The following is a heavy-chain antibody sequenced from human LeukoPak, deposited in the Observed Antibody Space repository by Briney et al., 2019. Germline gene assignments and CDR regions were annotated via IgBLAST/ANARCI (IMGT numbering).Heavy chain of an antibody. D-gene: IGHD1-26*01. J-gene: IGHJ4*02. CDR2: IYYSGST. Sequence: SETLSLTCTVSGGPISSYYWSWIRQPPGKGLEWIGYIYYSGSTNYNPSLKNRVTISVDTSKKQSSLKLSSVTAADTAVYYCARDGGGGAAGYWGQGTLVTVSS. CDR3: ARDGGGGAAGY. V-gene: IGHV4-59*01. CDR1: GGPISSYY.